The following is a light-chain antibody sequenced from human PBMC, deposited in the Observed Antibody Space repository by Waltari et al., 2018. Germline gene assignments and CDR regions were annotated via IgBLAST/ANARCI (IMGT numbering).Light chain of an antibody. CDR1: SSDVGGSNS. CDR3: SSYTSSSTRV. V-gene: IGLV2-14*01. J-gene: IGLJ3*02. CDR2: EVS. Sequence: QSALTQPASVSGSPGKSITISCTGTSSDVGGSNSVSWYQQHPGKAPKRMIYEVSNRPSGVSNRFSGSKSGNTASLTISGLQAEDEADYYCSSYTSSSTRVFGGGTKLTVL.